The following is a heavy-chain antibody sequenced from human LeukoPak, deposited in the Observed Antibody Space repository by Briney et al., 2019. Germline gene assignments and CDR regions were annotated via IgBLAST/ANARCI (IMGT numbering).Heavy chain of an antibody. CDR3: AKEVAGSGSYPEGFDY. CDR2: ISGSGGST. D-gene: IGHD3-10*01. CDR1: GFTFSSYA. V-gene: IGHV3-23*01. J-gene: IGHJ4*02. Sequence: GGSLRLSCAASGFTFSSYAMSWVRQAPGKGLEWVSAISGSGGSTYYADSVKVRFTISRDNSKNTLYLQMNSLRAEDTAVYYCAKEVAGSGSYPEGFDYWGQGTLVTVSS.